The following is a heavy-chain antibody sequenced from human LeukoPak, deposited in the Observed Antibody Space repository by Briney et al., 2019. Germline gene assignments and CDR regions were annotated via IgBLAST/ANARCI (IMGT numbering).Heavy chain of an antibody. CDR1: GDNFNSYP. Sequence: SVKVSCKSSGDNFNSYPVNWVRQAPGQGLQWVGRIIPLLDISNYAQRFQGRVTIKADKSTTTVPMELTHLTPDDTAIYYCGRSPGPETPRGWFNTWGKGTLVTVS. CDR2: IIPLLDIS. D-gene: IGHD4-23*01. J-gene: IGHJ5*02. CDR3: GRSPGPETPRGWFNT. V-gene: IGHV1-69*02.